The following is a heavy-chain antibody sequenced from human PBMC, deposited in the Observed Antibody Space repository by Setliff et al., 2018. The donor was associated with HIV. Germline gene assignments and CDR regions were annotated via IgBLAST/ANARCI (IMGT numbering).Heavy chain of an antibody. V-gene: IGHV1-69*11. CDR1: GHTPRHYG. CDR3: ARGVLYGLSEY. CDR2: LIPVLGEP. D-gene: IGHD3-10*01. J-gene: IGHJ4*02. Sequence: SVKVSCKASGHTPRHYGINWIRQAPGQGLEWVGSLIPVLGEPHYAPRFQGRVTITADDSTNTAYLELSNLRFDDTVTYYCARGVLYGLSEYWGTGSLVTVSS.